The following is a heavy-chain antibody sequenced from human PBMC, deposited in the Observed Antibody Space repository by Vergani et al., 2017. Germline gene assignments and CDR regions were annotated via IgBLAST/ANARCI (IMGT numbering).Heavy chain of an antibody. CDR1: GGSISSGSYY. V-gene: IGHV4-39*07. CDR3: ARGRYSSGWFYYYYGMDV. CDR2: INHSGST. D-gene: IGHD6-19*01. J-gene: IGHJ6*02. Sequence: QVQLQESGPGLVKPSQTLSLTCTVSGGSISSGSYYWSWIRQPPGKGLEWIGEINHSGSTNYNPSLKSRVTISVDTSKNQFSLKLSSVTAADTAVYYCARGRYSSGWFYYYYGMDVWGQGTTVTVSS.